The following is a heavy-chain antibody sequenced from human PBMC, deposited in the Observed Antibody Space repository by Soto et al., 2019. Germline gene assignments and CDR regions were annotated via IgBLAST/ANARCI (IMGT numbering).Heavy chain of an antibody. V-gene: IGHV3-30*18. CDR2: LSYDGKVA. CDR1: GFTFSSYG. J-gene: IGHJ4*02. CDR3: AKEGPITNWYFDY. Sequence: VQLVESGGGMVQPGRSLRLSCAASGFTFSSYGMHWVRQAPGKGQEWVTVLSYDGKVAYYADSVKGRFTISRDNSKNTLYLQMNSLRTEDTAMYYCAKEGPITNWYFDYWGQGTLVTVSS. D-gene: IGHD1-1*01.